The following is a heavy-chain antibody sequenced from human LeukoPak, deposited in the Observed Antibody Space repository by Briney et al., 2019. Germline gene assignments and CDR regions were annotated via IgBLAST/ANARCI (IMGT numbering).Heavy chain of an antibody. D-gene: IGHD3-22*01. Sequence: PSETLSLTCTVSGVSISSSYWSWIRQPPGKGLEWIGYVYYTGSTNYNPSHKSRVTISADTSKNQFSLKLNSVTAADTAVYYCARDFSLLESSGYYRYFDYWGHGTLVTVSS. CDR1: GVSISSSY. V-gene: IGHV4-59*01. CDR2: VYYTGST. J-gene: IGHJ4*01. CDR3: ARDFSLLESSGYYRYFDY.